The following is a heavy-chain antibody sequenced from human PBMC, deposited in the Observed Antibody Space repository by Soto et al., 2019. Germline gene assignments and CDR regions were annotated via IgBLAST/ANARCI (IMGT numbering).Heavy chain of an antibody. CDR2: VSKDGSTK. D-gene: IGHD3-3*01. CDR1: GFTFSSRG. J-gene: IGHJ4*02. Sequence: GGSLRLSCTASGFTFSSRGMHWVRQAPGKGLEWVAVVSKDGSTKYYADSVKGRFTISRDNSQNTVYLQMNSLGAEDTALYYCAKEGSGYYWDLDYWGQGALVTVSS. V-gene: IGHV3-30*18. CDR3: AKEGSGYYWDLDY.